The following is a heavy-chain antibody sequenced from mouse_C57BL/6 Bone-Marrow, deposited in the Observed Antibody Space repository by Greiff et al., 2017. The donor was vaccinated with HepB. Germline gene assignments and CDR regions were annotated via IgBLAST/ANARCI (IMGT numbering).Heavy chain of an antibody. CDR3: AKGYYFDY. CDR1: GYTFTSYW. J-gene: IGHJ2*01. Sequence: QVQLQQPGAELVRPGTSVKLSCKASGYTFTSYWMHWVKQRPGQGLEWIGVIDPSDSYTNYNQKFMGKATLTVDTSSSTAYMQLSSLTSEDSAVYYCAKGYYFDYWGQGTTLTVSS. CDR2: IDPSDSYT. V-gene: IGHV1-59*01.